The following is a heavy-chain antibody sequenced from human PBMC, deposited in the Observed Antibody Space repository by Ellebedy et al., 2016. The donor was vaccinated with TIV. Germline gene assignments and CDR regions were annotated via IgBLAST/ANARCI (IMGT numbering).Heavy chain of an antibody. J-gene: IGHJ4*02. CDR1: GASLSSAY. Sequence: MPSETLSLTCTVSGASLSSAYWSWIRQSAGKGLEWIGRIYTSGNTNYNPSLKSRVTISVDTSKNQFSLKLSSVTAADTAVYYCARLGGYTGSPFDYWGQGTLVTVSS. D-gene: IGHD1-26*01. V-gene: IGHV4-4*07. CDR3: ARLGGYTGSPFDY. CDR2: IYTSGNT.